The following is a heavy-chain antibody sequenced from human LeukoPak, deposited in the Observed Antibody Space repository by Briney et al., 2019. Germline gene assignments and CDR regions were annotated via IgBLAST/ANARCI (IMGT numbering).Heavy chain of an antibody. CDR2: INPNSGGT. Sequence: GASVKVSCKTSGYTFTDYYMHWVRQAPGQGLEWMGWINPNSGGTNYAQKSQGRVTTTRDTSISTAYMEMSRLISDDTAVYYCARDRGRISDYYGSGRSLQYYMDVWGKGTTVTVSS. J-gene: IGHJ6*03. CDR1: GYTFTDYY. D-gene: IGHD3-10*01. V-gene: IGHV1-2*02. CDR3: ARDRGRISDYYGSGRSLQYYMDV.